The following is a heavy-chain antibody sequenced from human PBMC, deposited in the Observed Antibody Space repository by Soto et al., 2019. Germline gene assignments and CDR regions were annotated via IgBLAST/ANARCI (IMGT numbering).Heavy chain of an antibody. CDR1: GFTFSSYG. Sequence: GGSLRLSCAASGFTFSSYGMHWVRQAPGKGLEWVAVISYDGSNKYYADSVKGRFTISRDNSKNTLYLQMNSLRAEDTAVYYCASHPYSSSFLDGMDVWGQGTTVTVS. CDR3: ASHPYSSSFLDGMDV. V-gene: IGHV3-30*03. J-gene: IGHJ6*02. D-gene: IGHD6-13*01. CDR2: ISYDGSNK.